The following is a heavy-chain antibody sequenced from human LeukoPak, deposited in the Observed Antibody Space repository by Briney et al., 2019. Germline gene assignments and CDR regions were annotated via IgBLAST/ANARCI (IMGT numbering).Heavy chain of an antibody. Sequence: PGGSLRLSCAASGFTVSSNYMSWVRQAPGKGLEWVSVIYSGGSTYYADSVKGRFTISRDNSKNTLYLQMNSLRAEDPAVYYCARVDCYGSGTEAGDDYWGQGTLVTVSS. CDR3: ARVDCYGSGTEAGDDY. CDR1: GFTVSSNY. V-gene: IGHV3-66*01. CDR2: IYSGGST. D-gene: IGHD3-10*01. J-gene: IGHJ4*02.